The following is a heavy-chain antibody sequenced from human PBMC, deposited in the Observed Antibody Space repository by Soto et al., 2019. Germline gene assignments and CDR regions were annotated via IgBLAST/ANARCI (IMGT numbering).Heavy chain of an antibody. CDR1: GSTFSNDW. CDR3: ARDRSYSLDV. Sequence: GGSLRLSCAVSGSTFSNDWMHWVRQAPGKGLVWVSHINSDGSSTNYADFVKGRFTIARDNAKNTVYLQMNSLRAEDTAVYYCARDRSYSLDVWGQGTTVTSP. V-gene: IGHV3-74*01. J-gene: IGHJ6*02. CDR2: INSDGSST.